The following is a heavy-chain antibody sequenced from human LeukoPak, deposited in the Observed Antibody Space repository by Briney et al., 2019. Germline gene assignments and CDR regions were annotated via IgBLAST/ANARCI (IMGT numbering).Heavy chain of an antibody. Sequence: SETLSLTCTVSGGSTSSYYWSWIRQPPGKGLEWIGYTHYSGTNYNPSLKSRVTISADTSKNQFSLKLSSVTAADTAVYYCARGISYYDSSGIDYWGQGTLVTVSS. CDR2: THYSGT. CDR3: ARGISYYDSSGIDY. V-gene: IGHV4-59*01. J-gene: IGHJ4*02. CDR1: GGSTSSYY. D-gene: IGHD3-22*01.